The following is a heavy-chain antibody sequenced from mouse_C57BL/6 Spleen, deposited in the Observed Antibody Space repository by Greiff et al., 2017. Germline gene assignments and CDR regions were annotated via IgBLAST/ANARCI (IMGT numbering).Heavy chain of an antibody. CDR2: ISDGGSYT. D-gene: IGHD2-4*01. Sequence: EVQGVESGGGLVKPGGSLKLSCAASGFTFSSYAMSWVRQTPEKRLEWVATISDGGSYTYSPDNVKGRFTISRDNAKNNLYLQMSHLKSEDTAMYYCARWGDYDVGAYWGQGTLVTVSA. J-gene: IGHJ3*01. CDR1: GFTFSSYA. V-gene: IGHV5-4*01. CDR3: ARWGDYDVGAY.